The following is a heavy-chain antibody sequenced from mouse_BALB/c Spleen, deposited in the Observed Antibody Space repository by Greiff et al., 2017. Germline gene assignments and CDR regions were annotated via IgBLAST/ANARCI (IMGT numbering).Heavy chain of an antibody. V-gene: IGHV1-54*01. Sequence: VKLLESGAELVRPGTSVKVSCKASGYAFTNYLIEWVKQRPGQGLEWIGVINPGSGGTNYNEKFKGKATLTADKSSSTAYMQLSSLTSDDSAVYFCVGDYGFAYWGQGTLVTVSA. CDR3: VGDYGFAY. D-gene: IGHD2-4*01. CDR2: INPGSGGT. J-gene: IGHJ3*01. CDR1: GYAFTNYL.